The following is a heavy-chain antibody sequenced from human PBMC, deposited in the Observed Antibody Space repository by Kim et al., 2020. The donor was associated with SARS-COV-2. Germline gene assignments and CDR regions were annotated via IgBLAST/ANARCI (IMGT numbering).Heavy chain of an antibody. J-gene: IGHJ4*02. Sequence: GGSLRLSCAASGFTFSSYSMSWVRQAPGKGLEWVSAISGSGGSTYYADSVKGRVTISRDNSKNTPYLQIKSLRAEETAVYYCAKDGVGPAAGTWDDYWGQGTPVSVSS. CDR3: AKDGVGPAAGTWDDY. CDR2: ISGSGGST. V-gene: IGHV3-23*01. CDR1: GFTFSSYS. D-gene: IGHD6-13*01.